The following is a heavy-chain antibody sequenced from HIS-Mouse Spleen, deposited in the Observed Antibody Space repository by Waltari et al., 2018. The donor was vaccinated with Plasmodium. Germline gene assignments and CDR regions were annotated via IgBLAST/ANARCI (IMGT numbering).Heavy chain of an antibody. Sequence: EVQLVESGGGLVQPGGSLRLSCAASGFTFSSYWMMWVRQAPGKGGEWGAKRKEDGSEKYYVDSVKGRFTIARDNAKNSLYLQMNSLRAEDTAVYYCASSWYWYFDLWGRGTLVTVSS. D-gene: IGHD6-13*01. CDR2: RKEDGSEK. V-gene: IGHV3-7*01. CDR3: ASSWYWYFDL. CDR1: GFTFSSYW. J-gene: IGHJ2*01.